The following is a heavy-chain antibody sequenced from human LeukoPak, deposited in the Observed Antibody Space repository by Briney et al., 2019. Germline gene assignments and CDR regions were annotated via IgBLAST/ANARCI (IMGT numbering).Heavy chain of an antibody. D-gene: IGHD3-10*01. CDR2: IYYSGST. CDR3: ARTYHYGSGSYFLFDF. V-gene: IGHV4-59*11. Sequence: SETLSLTCTVSGDXISGHYWSWIRQPPGTGLEWIGYIYYSGSTDYNPSLKSRVTISVDTSKNQFSLKLSSVTAADTAVYYCARTYHYGSGSYFLFDFWGQGTLVTVSS. J-gene: IGHJ4*02. CDR1: GDXISGHY.